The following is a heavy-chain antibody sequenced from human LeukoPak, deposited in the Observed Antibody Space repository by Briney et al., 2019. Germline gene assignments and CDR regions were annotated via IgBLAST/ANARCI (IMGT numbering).Heavy chain of an antibody. CDR3: ARGPRADPFDY. CDR2: INHSGST. V-gene: IGHV4-34*01. J-gene: IGHJ4*02. CDR1: GGSFSGYY. Sequence: SETLSLTCAVYGGSFSGYYWSWIRQPPGKGLEWIGEINHSGSTNYNPSLKSRVTISVDTSKNQFSLKLSSVTAADTAVYYCARGPRADPFDYWGQGTLVTVSS. D-gene: IGHD1-14*01.